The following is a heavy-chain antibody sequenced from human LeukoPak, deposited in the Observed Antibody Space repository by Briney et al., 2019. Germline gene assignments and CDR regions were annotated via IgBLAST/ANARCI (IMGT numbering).Heavy chain of an antibody. CDR3: ARSWIAAADPTEYFQH. CDR2: ISSSSSTI. CDR1: GFTFTNAW. D-gene: IGHD6-13*01. Sequence: GGSLRLSCAASGFTFTNAWMSWVRQAPGKGLEWVSYISSSSSTIYYADSVKGRFTISRDNAKNSLYLQMNSLRDEDTAVYYCARSWIAAADPTEYFQHWGQGTLVTVSS. J-gene: IGHJ1*01. V-gene: IGHV3-48*02.